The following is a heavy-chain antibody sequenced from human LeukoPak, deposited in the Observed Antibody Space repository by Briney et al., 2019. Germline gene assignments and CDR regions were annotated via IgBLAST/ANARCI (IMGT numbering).Heavy chain of an antibody. CDR2: INPSGGST. CDR1: GYTFTSYD. J-gene: IGHJ5*02. D-gene: IGHD1-14*01. Sequence: GASAKVSCKASGYTFTSYDISWVRQAPGQGLEWMGIINPSGGSTSYAQKFQGRVTMTRDTSTSTVYMELSSLRSEDTAVYYCARGLSPAGTFNPGWFDPWGQGTLVTVSS. V-gene: IGHV1-46*01. CDR3: ARGLSPAGTFNPGWFDP.